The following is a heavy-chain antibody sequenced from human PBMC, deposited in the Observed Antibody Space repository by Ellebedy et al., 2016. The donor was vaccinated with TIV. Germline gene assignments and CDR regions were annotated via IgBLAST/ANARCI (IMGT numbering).Heavy chain of an antibody. Sequence: SETLSLTCAVYGGSFSGYYWSWIRQPPGKGLEWIGEINHSGSTNYNPSLKSRVTISVDTSKNQFSLKLSSVTAADTAVYYCARESSLFFRSSGYGSGDHHAFDIWGQGTMVTVSS. CDR2: INHSGST. J-gene: IGHJ3*02. CDR3: ARESSLFFRSSGYGSGDHHAFDI. CDR1: GGSFSGYY. D-gene: IGHD3-10*01. V-gene: IGHV4-34*01.